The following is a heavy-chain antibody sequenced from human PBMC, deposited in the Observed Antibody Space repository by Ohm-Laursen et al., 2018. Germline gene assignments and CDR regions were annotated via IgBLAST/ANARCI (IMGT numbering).Heavy chain of an antibody. Sequence: VSSVKVSCKASGGTFSSYAISWVRQAPGQGLEWMGGIIPIFGTANYAQKFQGRVTITADESTSTAYMELSSLRSEDTAVYYCARNSEPMVRGVIDYYFDYWGQGTLVTVSS. CDR3: ARNSEPMVRGVIDYYFDY. CDR1: GGTFSSYA. D-gene: IGHD3-10*01. J-gene: IGHJ4*02. V-gene: IGHV1-69*01. CDR2: IIPIFGTA.